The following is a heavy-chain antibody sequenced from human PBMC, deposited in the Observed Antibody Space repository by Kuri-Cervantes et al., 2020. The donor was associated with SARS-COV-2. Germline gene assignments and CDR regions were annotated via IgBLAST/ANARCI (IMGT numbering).Heavy chain of an antibody. J-gene: IGHJ4*02. V-gene: IGHV4-61*02. D-gene: IGHD6-13*01. CDR1: GDSMSSDSYY. Sequence: LRLSCTVSGDSMSSDSYYWSWIRQPAGRGLEWIGRIYTSGTTDYNPSLKSRVSMSLDTSRNRFSLTLHSVTGADTAVYFCARGLIAASAGIYFDTWGQESLVTVSS. CDR3: ARGLIAASAGIYFDT. CDR2: IYTSGTT.